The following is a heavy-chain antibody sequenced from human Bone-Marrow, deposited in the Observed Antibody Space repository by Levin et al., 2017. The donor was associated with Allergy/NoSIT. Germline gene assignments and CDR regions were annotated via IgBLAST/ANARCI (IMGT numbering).Heavy chain of an antibody. V-gene: IGHV3-30*04. D-gene: IGHD6-13*01. CDR2: VSHDGNKQ. CDR1: GFPFNTQA. CDR3: ATYSLSWASFDC. J-gene: IGHJ4*02. Sequence: PGGSLRLSCAASGFPFNTQAMHWVRQAPGKGLEWVALVSHDGNKQYYADSVKGRFTISRDSSKNTVHLQMNSLRREDTAVYFCATYSLSWASFDCWGQGTQVTVSA.